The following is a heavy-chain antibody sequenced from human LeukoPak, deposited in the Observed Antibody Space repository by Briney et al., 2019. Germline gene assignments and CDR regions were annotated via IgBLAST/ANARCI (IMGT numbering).Heavy chain of an antibody. Sequence: ASVKVSCKASGYTFTDYYIHWVRQAPGQGLEWMGWINPNSGDTNYAQKLQGRVTMTTDTSTSTAYMELRSLRPDDTAVYYCARDLGSGSYYLSWGQGTLVTVSS. J-gene: IGHJ4*02. D-gene: IGHD1-26*01. V-gene: IGHV1-2*02. CDR2: INPNSGDT. CDR3: ARDLGSGSYYLS. CDR1: GYTFTDYY.